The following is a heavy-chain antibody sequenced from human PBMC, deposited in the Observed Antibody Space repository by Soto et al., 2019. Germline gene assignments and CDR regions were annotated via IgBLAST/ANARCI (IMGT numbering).Heavy chain of an antibody. J-gene: IGHJ4*02. Sequence: SETLSLTCAVSGDSVTSSNWWSCVRQPPGKGLEWIGEIYHSESTNYNPSLKSRVTMSIDKSKNQFSLKLTSVTAADTAVYFCARYDFGIFDYWGQGTLVTVSS. V-gene: IGHV4-4*02. CDR2: IYHSEST. CDR1: GDSVTSSNW. CDR3: ARYDFGIFDY. D-gene: IGHD4-17*01.